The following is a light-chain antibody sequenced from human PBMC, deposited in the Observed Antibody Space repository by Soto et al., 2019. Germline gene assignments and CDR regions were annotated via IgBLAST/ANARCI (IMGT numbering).Light chain of an antibody. CDR2: AAS. CDR3: QNYDSAPIT. CDR1: QDIRNY. V-gene: IGKV1-27*01. J-gene: IGKJ5*01. Sequence: DIQMTQSPSSLSASVGTRVSITCRASQDIRNYLGWYQQKPGKVPKLLIYAASTLQPGVPSRFSGSGSGTDFTLTINSLQPDDIATYYCQNYDSAPITFGQGTRLEIK.